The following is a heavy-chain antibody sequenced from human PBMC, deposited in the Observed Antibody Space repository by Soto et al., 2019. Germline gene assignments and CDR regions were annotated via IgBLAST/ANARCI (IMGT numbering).Heavy chain of an antibody. CDR1: GGTFSSYA. Sequence: QVQLVQSGAEVKKPGSSVKVSCKASGGTFSSYAISWVRQAPGQGLEWMGGIIPIFGTANYAQKFQGRVTITADESTRTAYMELRSLRSQDRAVYYCARENTAMVWSHWFDPWGQGTVVTVSS. D-gene: IGHD5-18*01. CDR3: ARENTAMVWSHWFDP. V-gene: IGHV1-69*01. J-gene: IGHJ5*02. CDR2: IIPIFGTA.